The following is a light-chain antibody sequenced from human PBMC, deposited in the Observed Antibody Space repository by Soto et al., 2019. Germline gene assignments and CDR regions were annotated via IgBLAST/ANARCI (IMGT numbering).Light chain of an antibody. CDR1: SSDVGSYNL. CDR3: CSYAGSSTPYV. V-gene: IGLV2-23*01. CDR2: EGG. Sequence: QSVLTQPASVSGSPGQSITISCTGTSSDVGSYNLVSWYQHHPGEAPKLIIYEGGKRPSGVSNRFSGSKSAYTASLTISGLQAEDEADYYCCSYAGSSTPYVFGTGTKLTVL. J-gene: IGLJ1*01.